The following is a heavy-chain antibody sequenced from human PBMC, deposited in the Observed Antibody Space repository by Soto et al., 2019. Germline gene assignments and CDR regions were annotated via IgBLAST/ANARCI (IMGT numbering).Heavy chain of an antibody. V-gene: IGHV4-31*03. CDR1: GGSISSGGYY. D-gene: IGHD2-21*02. CDR3: ARRRGYCGGDCQWFDP. J-gene: IGHJ5*02. CDR2: IYYSGST. Sequence: QVQLQESGPGLVKPSQTLSLTCTVSGGSISSGGYYWSWIRQHPGKGLEWIGYIYYSGSTYYNQSLKSRVTISVDTSKNQFSLKLSSVTAADTSVYYCARRRGYCGGDCQWFDPWGQGTLVTVSS.